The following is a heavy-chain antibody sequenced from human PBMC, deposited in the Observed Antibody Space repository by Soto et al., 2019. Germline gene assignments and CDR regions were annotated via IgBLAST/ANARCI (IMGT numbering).Heavy chain of an antibody. J-gene: IGHJ4*02. V-gene: IGHV1-69*12. Sequence: QVQLVQSGAEVKKPGSSVKDSCKASGGTFSSYAISWVRQAPGQGLEWMGGIIPIFGTANYAQKFQGRVTITADESTSTAYMELSSLRSEDTALYYCATSRLYGDYVPYYWGQGTLVTVSS. CDR1: GGTFSSYA. D-gene: IGHD4-17*01. CDR3: ATSRLYGDYVPYY. CDR2: IIPIFGTA.